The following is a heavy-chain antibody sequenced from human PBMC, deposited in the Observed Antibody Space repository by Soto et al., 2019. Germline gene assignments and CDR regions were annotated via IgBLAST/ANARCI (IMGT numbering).Heavy chain of an antibody. CDR3: ARGTVYYCPNDKCGFFFDH. CDR1: GDSLRRGFHH. J-gene: IGHJ4*02. Sequence: QVQLQESGSGLLKPSQTLSLDCSVSGDSLRRGFHHWSWIRQTPGKGLQLIGYIDTNGDTHYDPSLRNRLNMSIVTTESRFSLKVTSVTAAATAVYYCARGTVYYCPNDKCGFFFDHWGQGALVTVTS. D-gene: IGHD2-8*01. CDR2: IDTNGDT. V-gene: IGHV4-31*03.